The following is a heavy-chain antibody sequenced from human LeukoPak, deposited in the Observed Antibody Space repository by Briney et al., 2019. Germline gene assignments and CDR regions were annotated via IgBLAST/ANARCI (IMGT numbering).Heavy chain of an antibody. D-gene: IGHD4-17*01. Sequence: PSETLSLTCTVSGYSISSGYYWGWIRQPPGKGLEWIGSIYHSGSTYYNPSLKSRVTISVDTSKNQFSLKLSSVTAADTAVYYCARSWGVYGDYRRDFDYWGQGTLVTVSS. CDR2: IYHSGST. J-gene: IGHJ4*02. V-gene: IGHV4-38-2*02. CDR3: ARSWGVYGDYRRDFDY. CDR1: GYSISSGYY.